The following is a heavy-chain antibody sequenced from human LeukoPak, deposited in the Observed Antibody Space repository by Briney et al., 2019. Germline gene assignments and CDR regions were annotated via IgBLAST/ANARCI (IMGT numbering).Heavy chain of an antibody. Sequence: SETLSLTCAVYGGSFSGYYWSWIRQPPGKGLEWIGYIYYSGSTNYNPSLKSRVTISVDTSKNQFSLKLSSVTAADTAVYYCASANGDWFDPWGQGTLVTVSS. V-gene: IGHV4-59*08. CDR1: GGSFSGYY. J-gene: IGHJ5*02. CDR3: ASANGDWFDP. CDR2: IYYSGST. D-gene: IGHD4/OR15-4a*01.